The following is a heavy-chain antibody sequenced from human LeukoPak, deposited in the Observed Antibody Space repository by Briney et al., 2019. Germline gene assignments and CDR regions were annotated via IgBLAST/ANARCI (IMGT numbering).Heavy chain of an antibody. Sequence: GGSLRLSCAASVFTFRSYAMSCVRQAPGKALVGVSTIIGSGGSTVYTYSVRGRFTISRDNSSNTLYLQIISMRAEDTAVYYCAKLAGYCSSRSCCYFDYWGQGTLVTVSS. J-gene: IGHJ4*02. D-gene: IGHD2-2*01. CDR2: IIGSGGST. CDR3: AKLAGYCSSRSCCYFDY. CDR1: VFTFRSYA. V-gene: IGHV3-23*01.